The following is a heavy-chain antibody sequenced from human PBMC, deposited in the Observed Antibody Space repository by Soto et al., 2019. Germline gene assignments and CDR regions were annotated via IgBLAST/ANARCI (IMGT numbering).Heavy chain of an antibody. J-gene: IGHJ5*02. CDR1: GGSFSGYY. CDR3: ERFHSGYFLGRFDP. Sequence: SETLSPTCSVHGGSFSGYYWSWILDPPWKVLEWIGYIYYSGRTNYKTSLKSRVTISVDTSKNQFSLKLSSVTAADTAVHYCERFHSGYFLGRFDPWGQGTLVPESS. V-gene: IGHV4-59*01. CDR2: IYYSGRT. D-gene: IGHD6-25*01.